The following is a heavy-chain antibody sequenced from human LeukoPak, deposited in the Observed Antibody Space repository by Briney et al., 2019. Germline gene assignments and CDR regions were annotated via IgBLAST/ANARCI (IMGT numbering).Heavy chain of an antibody. J-gene: IGHJ4*02. CDR1: GFTFSNYW. Sequence: GGSLRLSCAASGFTFSNYWMHWVRQAPGKGLVWVSHINTDGSTTTYADSVKGRFTISRDNAKNTLYLQMHSLRAGDTAVYYCARDTYDTSGYYYGPFDYWGQGTLVTVSS. CDR3: ARDTYDTSGYYYGPFDY. CDR2: INTDGSTT. D-gene: IGHD3-22*01. V-gene: IGHV3-74*01.